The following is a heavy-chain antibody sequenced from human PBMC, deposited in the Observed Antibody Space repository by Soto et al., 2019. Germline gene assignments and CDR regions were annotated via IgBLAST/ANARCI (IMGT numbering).Heavy chain of an antibody. CDR3: AKSAPLDAGDKYYYDF. CDR2: IIPFFGTA. CDR1: GGTFCTFG. J-gene: IGHJ4*02. V-gene: IGHV1-69*13. D-gene: IGHD4-17*01. Sequence: ASVKVSCKASGGTFCTFGISWVRQAPGQGLEWMGGIIPFFGTARYSQKFEDRITITADESTNTVYMDLRSLTSEDTAIYYCAKSAPLDAGDKYYYDFWGQGALVSVSS.